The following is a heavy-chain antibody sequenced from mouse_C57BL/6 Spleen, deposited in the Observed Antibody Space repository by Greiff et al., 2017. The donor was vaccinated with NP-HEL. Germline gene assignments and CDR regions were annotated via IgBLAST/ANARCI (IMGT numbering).Heavy chain of an antibody. CDR2: INPGSGGT. J-gene: IGHJ2*01. CDR3: AICYDGYYDD. Sequence: VKLQESGAELVRPGTSVKVSCKASGYAFTNYLIEWVKQRPGQGLEWIGVINPGSGGTNYNEKFKGKATLTADKSSSTAYMQLSSLTSEDSAVYFCAICYDGYYDDWGQGTTLTVSS. V-gene: IGHV1-54*01. CDR1: GYAFTNYL. D-gene: IGHD2-3*01.